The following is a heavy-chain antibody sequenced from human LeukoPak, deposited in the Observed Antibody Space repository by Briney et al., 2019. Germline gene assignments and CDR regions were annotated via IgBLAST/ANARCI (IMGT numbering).Heavy chain of an antibody. CDR2: ISSSGSTI. CDR1: GFTFSDYY. Sequence: PGGSLRLSCAASGFTFSDYYMSWIRQAPGKGLEWVSYISSSGSTIYYADSVKGRFTISRDNAKNSLYLQMNSLRAEDTAVYYCARDSSYYDFWSGYAFDYWGQGTLVTVSS. V-gene: IGHV3-11*01. D-gene: IGHD3-3*01. CDR3: ARDSSYYDFWSGYAFDY. J-gene: IGHJ4*02.